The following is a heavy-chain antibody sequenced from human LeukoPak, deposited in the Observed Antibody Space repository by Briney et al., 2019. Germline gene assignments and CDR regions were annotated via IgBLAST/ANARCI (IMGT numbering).Heavy chain of an antibody. Sequence: KPSATLSLTCAVYGGSFSGYYWSWIRQPPGKGLEWIGEINHSGSTNYNPSLKSRVTISVDTSKNQFSLKLSSVTAADTAVYYCAGAGYADLNPGAGRRYGMDVWGQGTTVTVSS. CDR3: AGAGYADLNPGAGRRYGMDV. D-gene: IGHD5-18*01. V-gene: IGHV4-34*01. J-gene: IGHJ6*02. CDR1: GGSFSGYY. CDR2: INHSGST.